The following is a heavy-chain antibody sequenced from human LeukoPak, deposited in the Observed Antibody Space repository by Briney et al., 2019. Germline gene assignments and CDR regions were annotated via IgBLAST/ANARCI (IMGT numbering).Heavy chain of an antibody. Sequence: GGSLRLSCAASGFTFRSYAIHWVRQAPGKGLEWVSSISGSTESTYYADSVKGRFTISRDNSKNTLYLQMNSLRAEDTAVYYCTKDRANDVLEYFQYWGQGTLVTVSS. V-gene: IGHV3-23*01. CDR3: TKDRANDVLEYFQY. D-gene: IGHD2-8*01. CDR2: ISGSTEST. CDR1: GFTFRSYA. J-gene: IGHJ1*01.